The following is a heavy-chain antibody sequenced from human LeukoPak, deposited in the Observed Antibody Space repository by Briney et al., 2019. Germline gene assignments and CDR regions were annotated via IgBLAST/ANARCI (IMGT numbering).Heavy chain of an antibody. CDR2: ISSDGDNT. J-gene: IGHJ4*02. CDR1: GFTFSSSA. V-gene: IGHV3-23*01. D-gene: IGHD6-13*01. CDR3: PRGAAAGRFDY. Sequence: GGSLRLSCAASGFTFSSSAMSWVRQAPGKGLEWVSSISSDGDNTYYADSVKGRFTISRDNSKNTLYLQMNSLRAEDTAIYYCPRGAAAGRFDYWGQGTLVTVSS.